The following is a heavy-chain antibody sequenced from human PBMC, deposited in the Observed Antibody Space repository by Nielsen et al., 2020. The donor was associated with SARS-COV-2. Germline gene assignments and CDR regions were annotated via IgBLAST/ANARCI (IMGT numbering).Heavy chain of an antibody. CDR3: AKDQDGDSRYGMDV. CDR2: ISGSGGST. V-gene: IGHV3-23*01. Sequence: VRQAPGKGLEWVSAISGSGGSTYYADSVKGRFTISRDNSKNTLYLQMNSLRAEDTAVYYCAKDQDGDSRYGMDVWGQGTTVTVSS. D-gene: IGHD4-17*01. J-gene: IGHJ6*02.